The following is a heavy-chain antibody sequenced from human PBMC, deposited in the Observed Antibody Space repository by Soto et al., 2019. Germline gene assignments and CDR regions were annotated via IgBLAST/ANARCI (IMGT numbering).Heavy chain of an antibody. Sequence: PSETLSLTCFVSGDSINNTYWWSWVRQAPEKGLEWIGEIYHTGGRSYMPSLRGRITLSVDTSKNQFSLKLTSVTAADTAVYYCRSSTSCYDESCVDVWGQGTMVTVSS. V-gene: IGHV4-4*02. J-gene: IGHJ6*02. CDR1: GDSINNTYW. CDR3: RSSTSCYDESCVDV. CDR2: IYHTGGR. D-gene: IGHD2-2*01.